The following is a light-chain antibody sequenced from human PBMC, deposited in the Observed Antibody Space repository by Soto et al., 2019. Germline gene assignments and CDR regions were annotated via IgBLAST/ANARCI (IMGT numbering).Light chain of an antibody. J-gene: IGLJ1*01. CDR2: DVS. Sequence: QSVLTQPASVSGSPGQSITISCTGTSSDVGGYNHVSWYQQHPGKAPKLMIYDVSNRPSGVSNRFSGSKSGNTASLTISELQAEDEADYYCSSYTSSSNPYVFGTGTKVTVL. CDR1: SSDVGGYNH. V-gene: IGLV2-14*01. CDR3: SSYTSSSNPYV.